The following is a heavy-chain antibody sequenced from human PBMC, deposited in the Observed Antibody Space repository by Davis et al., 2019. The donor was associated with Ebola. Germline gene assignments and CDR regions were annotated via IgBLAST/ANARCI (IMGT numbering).Heavy chain of an antibody. CDR1: GFTFSSYS. CDR3: ARGGIVATIKYYFDY. J-gene: IGHJ4*02. V-gene: IGHV3-21*01. D-gene: IGHD5-12*01. Sequence: GGSLRLSCAASGFTFSSYSMNWVRQAPGKGVEWVSSISSSSSYIYYADSVKGRFTISRDNAKNSLYLQMNSLRAEDTAVYYCARGGIVATIKYYFDYWGQGTLVTVSS. CDR2: ISSSSSYI.